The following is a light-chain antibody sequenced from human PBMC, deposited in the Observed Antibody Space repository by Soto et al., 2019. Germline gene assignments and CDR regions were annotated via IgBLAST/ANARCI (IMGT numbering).Light chain of an antibody. J-gene: IGKJ2*01. CDR3: QQRRISPQT. CDR2: DAS. Sequence: EIVLTQSPATLSLSPGERATLSCRASQSVSSYLAWYQQKPGQAPRLLIYDASNRATGIPARFSRSGSRTVFTLTIHSLEPEDFAVYYSQQRRISPQTFGQGTKLEIK. V-gene: IGKV3-11*01. CDR1: QSVSSY.